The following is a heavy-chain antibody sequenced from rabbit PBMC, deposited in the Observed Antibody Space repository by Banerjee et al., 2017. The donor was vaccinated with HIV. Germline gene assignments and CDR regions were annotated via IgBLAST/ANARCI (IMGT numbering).Heavy chain of an antibody. CDR3: ARGGGGDGVGYSL. J-gene: IGHJ4*01. D-gene: IGHD7-1*01. CDR2: IVADSGFT. Sequence: GLEWIACIVADSGFTSYANWTKGRFTISKTSRTVDLRMTTLTAADTATYFCARGGGGDGVGYSLWGPGTLVTVS. V-gene: IGHV1S42*01.